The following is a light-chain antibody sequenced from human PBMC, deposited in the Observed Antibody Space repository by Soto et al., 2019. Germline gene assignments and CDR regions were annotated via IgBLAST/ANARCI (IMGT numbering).Light chain of an antibody. Sequence: DIVMTQSPLSLPVTPGEPASISCRSSQSLLHSNGYNYLDWYLQKPGQSPQLLIHLVSYRASVVPDRFSGSGSGTDFTLKISRVEAEDVGVYYCMQALQTPPTFGGGTKVEIK. CDR1: QSLLHSNGYNY. J-gene: IGKJ4*01. V-gene: IGKV2-28*01. CDR2: LVS. CDR3: MQALQTPPT.